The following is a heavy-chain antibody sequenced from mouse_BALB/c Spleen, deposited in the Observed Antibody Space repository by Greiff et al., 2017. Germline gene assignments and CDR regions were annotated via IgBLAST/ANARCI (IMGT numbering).Heavy chain of an antibody. CDR3: ARGGYYYAMDY. V-gene: IGHV5-12-2*01. CDR1: GFTFSSYT. CDR2: ISSGSSTT. J-gene: IGHJ4*01. Sequence: EVKLVESGGGLVQPGGSLKLSCAASGFTFSSYTMSWVRQTPEKRLEWVAYISSGSSTTYYADTVKGRFTISRDNPKNTLFLQMTSLRSEDTAMYYCARGGYYYAMDYWGQGTSVTVSS. D-gene: IGHD2-2*01.